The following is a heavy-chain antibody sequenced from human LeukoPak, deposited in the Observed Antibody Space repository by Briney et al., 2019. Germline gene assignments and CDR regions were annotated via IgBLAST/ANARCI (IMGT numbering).Heavy chain of an antibody. Sequence: GASVKVSCKASGYTFTGYYMHWVRQAPGQGLEWMGWINPNSGGTNYAQKFQGRVTMTRDTSISTAYMELSRLRSDDTAVYYCARDFYYDFWSGYYYYYGMDVWGQGTTVTVSS. CDR3: ARDFYYDFWSGYYYYYGMDV. V-gene: IGHV1-2*02. CDR2: INPNSGGT. CDR1: GYTFTGYY. D-gene: IGHD3-3*01. J-gene: IGHJ6*02.